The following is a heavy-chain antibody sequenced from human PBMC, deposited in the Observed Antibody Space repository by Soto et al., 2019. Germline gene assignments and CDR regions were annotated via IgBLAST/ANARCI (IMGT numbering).Heavy chain of an antibody. CDR3: ATQTYYYDSNAFDI. J-gene: IGHJ3*02. CDR2: ISYDGSNK. V-gene: IGHV3-30*03. Sequence: GGSLRLSCAASGFTFSSYGMHWVRRAPGKGLEWVAVISYDGSNKYYADSVKGRFTISRDNSKNTLYLQMNSLRAEDTAVYYCATQTYYYDSNAFDIWGQGTMVTVSS. D-gene: IGHD3-22*01. CDR1: GFTFSSYG.